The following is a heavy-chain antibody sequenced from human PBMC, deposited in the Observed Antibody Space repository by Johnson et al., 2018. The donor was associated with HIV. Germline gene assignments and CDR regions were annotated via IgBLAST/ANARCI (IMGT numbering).Heavy chain of an antibody. CDR3: ARGRTVDYSNSRDPPGGGFDI. CDR1: GFVFNNFA. CDR2: ISNDGTNT. D-gene: IGHD6-6*01. J-gene: IGHJ3*02. Sequence: QVQLVESGGGVVQPGKSLRLSCAPSGFVFNNFALHWVRQAPGKGLEWVALISNDGTNTYYADSVKGRFTISRDNSKNTLYLQMNSLRAEDSAVDYCARGRTVDYSNSRDPPGGGFDIWGQGTMVTVSS. V-gene: IGHV3-30*04.